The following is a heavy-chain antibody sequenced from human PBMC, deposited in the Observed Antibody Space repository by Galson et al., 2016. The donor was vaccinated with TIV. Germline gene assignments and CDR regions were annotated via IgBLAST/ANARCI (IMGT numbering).Heavy chain of an antibody. CDR2: ISHDGNNK. CDR1: GFTFDSYT. Sequence: SLRLSCAASGFTFDSYTFHWVRQTPGKGLEWVAIISHDGNNKDFADSVQGRFTISRDSSKSTVFQQMNSLRLEDTAVYYCTRDGRGNWKYVDYFDYWGQGTLVTVSS. J-gene: IGHJ4*02. V-gene: IGHV3-30-3*01. CDR3: TRDGRGNWKYVDYFDY. D-gene: IGHD1-1*01.